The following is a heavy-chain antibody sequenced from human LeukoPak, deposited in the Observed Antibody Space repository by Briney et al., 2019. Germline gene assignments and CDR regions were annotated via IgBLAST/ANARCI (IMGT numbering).Heavy chain of an antibody. CDR2: ISAYNGNT. V-gene: IGHV1-18*01. D-gene: IGHD2-15*01. CDR3: ARDLGYCSGGSCYNWFDP. Sequence: ASVKVSCKASGYTFTSYGISWVRQAPGHGLEWMGWISAYNGNTNYAQKLQGRVTMTTDTSTSTAYMELRSLRSDDTAVYYCARDLGYCSGGSCYNWFDPWGQGTLVTVSS. J-gene: IGHJ5*02. CDR1: GYTFTSYG.